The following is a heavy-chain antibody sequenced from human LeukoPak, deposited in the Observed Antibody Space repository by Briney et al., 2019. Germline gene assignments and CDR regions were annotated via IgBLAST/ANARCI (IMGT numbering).Heavy chain of an antibody. CDR1: GFTFSSYS. CDR2: ISSSSSYI. J-gene: IGHJ6*04. D-gene: IGHD3-10*01. CDR3: AREGSPYYGMDV. Sequence: PGGSLRLSCAASGFTFSSYSMNWVRQDPGKGLEWVSSISSSSSYIYYADSVKGRFTISRDNAKNSLYLQMNSLRAEDTAVYYCAREGSPYYGMDVWGKGTTVTVSS. V-gene: IGHV3-21*01.